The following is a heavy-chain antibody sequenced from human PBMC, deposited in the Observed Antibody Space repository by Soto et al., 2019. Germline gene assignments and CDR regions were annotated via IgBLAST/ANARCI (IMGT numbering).Heavy chain of an antibody. D-gene: IGHD1-1*01. CDR2: IGIGSSII. V-gene: IGHV3-48*01. CDR1: GFTFSSYT. CDR3: TRQMYPSGNEIWDY. Sequence: EVQLVESGGGLVQPGGSLRLSCAASGFTFSSYTMNWVRQAPGKGLEWVSNIGIGSSIIYYADSVKGRFTISRDNAKNSLYLQMNSLRAEDTAVYYCTRQMYPSGNEIWDYWGQGILVTVSS. J-gene: IGHJ4*02.